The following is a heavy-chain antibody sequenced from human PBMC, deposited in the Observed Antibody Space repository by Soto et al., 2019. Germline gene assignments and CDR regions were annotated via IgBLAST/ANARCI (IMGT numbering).Heavy chain of an antibody. Sequence: SETLSLTCAVYGGSFSGYYWSWIRQPPGKGLEWIGEINHSGSTNYNPSLKSRVTISVDTSKNQFSLKLSSVTAADTAVYYCARGLGTVTTPEDYYYYGMDVWGQGTTVTVSS. CDR1: GGSFSGYY. J-gene: IGHJ6*02. D-gene: IGHD4-17*01. CDR2: INHSGST. CDR3: ARGLGTVTTPEDYYYYGMDV. V-gene: IGHV4-34*01.